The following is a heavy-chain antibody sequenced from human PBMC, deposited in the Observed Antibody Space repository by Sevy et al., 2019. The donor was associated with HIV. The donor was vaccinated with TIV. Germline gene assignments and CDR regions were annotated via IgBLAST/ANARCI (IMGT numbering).Heavy chain of an antibody. CDR3: ARGGRIYSSTKTPVDP. D-gene: IGHD6-13*01. CDR1: GYTFTSYD. J-gene: IGHJ5*02. Sequence: ASVKVSCKASGYTFTSYDINWVRQATGQGLEWMGWMNPNSGNTGYAQKFQGRVTMTRNTSISTAYMELSSLRSEETAVYYCARGGRIYSSTKTPVDPWGHGTLVTVSS. CDR2: MNPNSGNT. V-gene: IGHV1-8*01.